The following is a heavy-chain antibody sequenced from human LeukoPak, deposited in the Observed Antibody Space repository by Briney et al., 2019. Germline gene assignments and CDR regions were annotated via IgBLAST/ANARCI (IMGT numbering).Heavy chain of an antibody. CDR2: ITWHSGTT. D-gene: IGHD6-6*01. CDR3: ARDLIAARLYYYFDMDV. J-gene: IGHJ6*03. Sequence: GGSLRLSCAASGFTFDDYAMHWGRQAPGKGLEWVSGITWHSGTTDYADSVKGRFTISRDNSKNTLYLQMDSLRAEDTAVYYCARDLIAARLYYYFDMDVWGKGTTVTVSS. V-gene: IGHV3-9*01. CDR1: GFTFDDYA.